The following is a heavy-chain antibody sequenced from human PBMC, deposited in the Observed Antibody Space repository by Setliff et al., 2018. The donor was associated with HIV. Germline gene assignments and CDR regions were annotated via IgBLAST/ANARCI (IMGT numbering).Heavy chain of an antibody. Sequence: NPSETLSLTCAVSGYSISSGCYWGWIRQPPGKGPEWIGSMYHTGSTYYSPSLNSRFTISVDTSKNQFSLKLRSVTAADTAVYYCARQPLYNDYDWRSYYFDYWGQGSLVTVSS. CDR3: ARQPLYNDYDWRSYYFDY. CDR2: MYHTGST. V-gene: IGHV4-38-2*01. D-gene: IGHD5-12*01. CDR1: GYSISSGCY. J-gene: IGHJ4*02.